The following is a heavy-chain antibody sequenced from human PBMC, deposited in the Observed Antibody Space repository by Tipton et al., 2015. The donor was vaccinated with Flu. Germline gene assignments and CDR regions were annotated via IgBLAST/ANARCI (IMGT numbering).Heavy chain of an antibody. CDR2: ISTTSRTI. V-gene: IGHV3-11*01. D-gene: IGHD3-16*01. Sequence: GSLRLSCEASGFSFSDYYINWVRQAPGKALEWISYISTTSRTIYYAPSVKGRFTISRDNAMNSVFLEMNNLRTDDTALYYCARGTLQREGGGYPCLDFWGLGTLVTVSS. CDR1: GFSFSDYY. CDR3: ARGTLQREGGGYPCLDF. J-gene: IGHJ4*02.